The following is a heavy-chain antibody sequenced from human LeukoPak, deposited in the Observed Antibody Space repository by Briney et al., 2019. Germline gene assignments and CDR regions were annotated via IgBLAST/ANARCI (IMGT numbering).Heavy chain of an antibody. D-gene: IGHD3-3*01. V-gene: IGHV4-59*12. CDR1: GGSISSYY. Sequence: PSETLSLTCTVSGGSISSYYWSWIRQPPGKGLEWIGYIYYSGSTYYNPSLKSRVTISVDTSKNQFSLKLSSVTAADTAVYYWARDGGVYDFWSGSANFYGMDVWGQGTTVTVSS. CDR2: IYYSGST. J-gene: IGHJ6*02. CDR3: ARDGGVYDFWSGSANFYGMDV.